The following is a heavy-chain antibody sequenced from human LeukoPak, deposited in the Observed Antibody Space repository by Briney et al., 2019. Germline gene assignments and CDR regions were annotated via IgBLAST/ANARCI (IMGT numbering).Heavy chain of an antibody. CDR3: ARVSATLCFDY. CDR2: IYSGGTT. J-gene: IGHJ4*02. V-gene: IGHV3-53*01. Sequence: PGGSLRLSCAASGFTVTSNYMSWVRQAPGKGLEWVSVIYSGGTTYYADSVKGRFTISRDNSKNTLYPQMNSLRAEDTAVYYCARVSATLCFDYWGQGTLVTVSS. CDR1: GFTVTSNY.